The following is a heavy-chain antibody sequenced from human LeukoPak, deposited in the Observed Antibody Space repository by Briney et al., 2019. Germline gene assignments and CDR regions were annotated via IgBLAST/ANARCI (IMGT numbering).Heavy chain of an antibody. J-gene: IGHJ5*02. CDR2: ISSSSTYI. V-gene: IGHV3-21*01. D-gene: IGHD1-14*01. CDR1: GFTFSSYS. CDR3: AREDNQNWFDP. Sequence: PGGSLRLSCAASGFTFSSYSMNWVRQAPGKGLEWVSSISSSSTYIYYADSVKGRFTISRDNAKNSLYLQMNSLRAEDTAVYYCAREDNQNWFDPWGQGTLVTVSS.